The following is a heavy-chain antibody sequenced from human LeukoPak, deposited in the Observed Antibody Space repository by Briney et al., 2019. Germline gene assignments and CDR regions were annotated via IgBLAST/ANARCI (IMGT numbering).Heavy chain of an antibody. D-gene: IGHD2-15*01. CDR2: ISAYNGNT. CDR3: ARDRADIVVVVASWRDAFDI. V-gene: IGHV1-18*01. CDR1: GYTFTSYG. Sequence: GASVKVSCKASGYTFTSYGISWVRQAPGQGLEWMGWISAYNGNTNYAQKLQGRVTMTTDTSTSTAYMELRSLRSDDTAVYYCARDRADIVVVVASWRDAFDIWGQGTMVTVSS. J-gene: IGHJ3*02.